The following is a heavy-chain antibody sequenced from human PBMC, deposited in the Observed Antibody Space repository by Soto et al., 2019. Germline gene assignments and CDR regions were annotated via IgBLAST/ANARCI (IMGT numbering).Heavy chain of an antibody. CDR3: ARRSGGNSYYLDS. J-gene: IGHJ4*02. CDR1: GGSISSYY. Sequence: SETLALTCTVSGGSISSYYWSWIRQPPGKGLEWIGYIYYSGSTNYNPSLKSRVTISVDTSKNQFSLNLSSVTAADTAVYYCARRSGGNSYYLDSWGQGTLVTVSS. V-gene: IGHV4-59*08. CDR2: IYYSGST. D-gene: IGHD2-21*02.